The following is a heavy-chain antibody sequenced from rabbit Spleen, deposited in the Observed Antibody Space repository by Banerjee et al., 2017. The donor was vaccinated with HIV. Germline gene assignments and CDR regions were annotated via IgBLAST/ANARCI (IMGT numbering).Heavy chain of an antibody. Sequence: QSLEESGGDLVKPGASLTLTCTASGVSFSVSSYMCWVHQAPGKGLEWIACIDAGSSDFTYFASWAKGRFTISKTSSTTVTLQMTSLTAADTATYFCARDTSSSFSSYGMDLWGPGTLVTVS. D-gene: IGHD1-1*01. CDR1: GVSFSVSSY. J-gene: IGHJ6*01. V-gene: IGHV1S40*01. CDR2: IDAGSSDFT. CDR3: ARDTSSSFSSYGMDL.